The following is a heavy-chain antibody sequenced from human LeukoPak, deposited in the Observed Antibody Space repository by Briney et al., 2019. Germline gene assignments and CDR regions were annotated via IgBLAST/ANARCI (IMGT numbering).Heavy chain of an antibody. CDR1: GFTFSNYG. CDR3: AREGYYGSGSPPSLYFDY. D-gene: IGHD3-10*01. Sequence: GGSLRLSCAASGFTFSNYGMHWVRQAPGKGLEWVAVTSSDLNVKLYADSVKGRFTISRDNSRSTLYLQMNSLRPEDTAIYYCAREGYYGSGSPPSLYFDYWGQGTLVTVSS. CDR2: TSSDLNVK. V-gene: IGHV3-30*03. J-gene: IGHJ4*02.